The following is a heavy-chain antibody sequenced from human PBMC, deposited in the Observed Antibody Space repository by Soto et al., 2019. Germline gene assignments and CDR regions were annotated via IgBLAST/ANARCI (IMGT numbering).Heavy chain of an antibody. CDR1: GGCISSYY. CDR2: ISYRGNT. V-gene: IGHV4-59*01. J-gene: IGHJ4*02. Sequence: PSETLSLTCTVSGGCISSYYWSWIRQPPGKGLEWIGYISYRGNTNYNPSLKSRVSISRDTSKNQFSLKLTSVTAADTAVYYCARHMTTVIFYDHWGQGTLVTVS. D-gene: IGHD4-4*01. CDR3: ARHMTTVIFYDH.